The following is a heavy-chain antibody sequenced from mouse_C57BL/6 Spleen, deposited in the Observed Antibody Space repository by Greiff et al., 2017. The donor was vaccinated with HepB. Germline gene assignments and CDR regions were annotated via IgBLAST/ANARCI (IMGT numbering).Heavy chain of an antibody. CDR3: ARYIPFDFYYFDY. V-gene: IGHV7-3*01. CDR2: IRNKANGYTT. D-gene: IGHD2-4*01. Sequence: EVQLVESGGGLVQPGGSLSLSCAASGFTFTDYYMSWVRQPPGKALEWLGFIRNKANGYTTEYSASVKGRFTISRDNSQSILYLQRNALRAEDSATYYCARYIPFDFYYFDYWGQGTTLTVSS. J-gene: IGHJ2*01. CDR1: GFTFTDYY.